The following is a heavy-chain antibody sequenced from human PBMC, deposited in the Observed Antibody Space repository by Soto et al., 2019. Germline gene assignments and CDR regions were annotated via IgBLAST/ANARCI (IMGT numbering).Heavy chain of an antibody. CDR3: ACLTDLYIMFDF. V-gene: IGHV2-5*02. J-gene: IGHJ4*02. CDR1: GFSLSTSEVG. Sequence: GSGPTLVNPTQTLTLTCTFSGFSLSTSEVGVGWIRQPPGKALELLGIIYWDDDKRYSPLLNKRLTITKDTSKNQVVLTMTNMDSVDTGTYYCACLTDLYIMFDFWGQGTQVTVSS. D-gene: IGHD3-16*01. CDR2: IYWDDDK.